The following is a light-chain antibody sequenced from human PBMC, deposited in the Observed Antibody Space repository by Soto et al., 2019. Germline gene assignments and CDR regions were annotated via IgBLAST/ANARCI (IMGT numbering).Light chain of an antibody. Sequence: DIQMTQSPASLSASVGDRVTITCRASQGIRNYLAWYQQKPGKVPKLLIYAASTLQSGVPSRFSGSGSGTDFTLTISSLQPEDVAIYYCQKYNSDPTFGQGTRVEFK. J-gene: IGKJ1*01. CDR2: AAS. CDR1: QGIRNY. V-gene: IGKV1-27*01. CDR3: QKYNSDPT.